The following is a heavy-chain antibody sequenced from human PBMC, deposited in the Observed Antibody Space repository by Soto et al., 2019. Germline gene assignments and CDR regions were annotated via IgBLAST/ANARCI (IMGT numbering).Heavy chain of an antibody. CDR3: TTGGQWLEYYFDY. D-gene: IGHD6-19*01. J-gene: IGHJ4*02. CDR2: FDPETGKA. Sequence: ASVKVSCKISGYTLTELPMHWVRQAPGEGLEWMGRFDPETGKAIYAQKFQGRVTMTEDTSTDTAYMDLSSLNSEDTAVYYCTTGGQWLEYYFDYWGQGTLVTVSS. V-gene: IGHV1-24*01. CDR1: GYTLTELP.